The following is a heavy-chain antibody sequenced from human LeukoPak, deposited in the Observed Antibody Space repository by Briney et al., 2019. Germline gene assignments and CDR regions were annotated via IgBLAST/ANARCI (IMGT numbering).Heavy chain of an antibody. CDR2: IYTSGST. V-gene: IGHV4-61*02. D-gene: IGHD6-13*01. J-gene: IGHJ3*02. CDR1: GGSISSGSYY. CDR3: ARADSSSWYRGLDAFDI. Sequence: PSETLSLTCTVSGGSISSGSYYWSWIRQPAGKGLEWIGRIYTSGSTNYNPSLKSRVTISVDTSKNQFSLKLSSVTAADTAVYYCARADSSSWYRGLDAFDIWGQGTMVTVSS.